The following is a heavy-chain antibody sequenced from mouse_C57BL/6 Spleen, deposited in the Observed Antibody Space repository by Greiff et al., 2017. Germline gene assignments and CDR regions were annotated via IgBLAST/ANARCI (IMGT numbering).Heavy chain of an antibody. CDR1: GYTFTSYW. CDR3: ATGEYFDY. Sequence: QVQLQQPGAELVMPGASVKLSCKASGYTFTSYWMHWVKQRPGQGLEWIGEIDPSDSYTNYNQKFQGKSTLTVDKSSSTAYMQLSSLTSEDSAVYYCATGEYFDYWGQGTTLTVSS. CDR2: IDPSDSYT. D-gene: IGHD4-1*01. V-gene: IGHV1-69*01. J-gene: IGHJ2*01.